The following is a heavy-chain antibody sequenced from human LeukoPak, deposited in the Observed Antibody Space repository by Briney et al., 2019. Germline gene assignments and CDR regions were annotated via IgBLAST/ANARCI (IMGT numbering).Heavy chain of an antibody. CDR3: ARRRGYIPPYYYYYYMDV. Sequence: SETLSLTCAVYGGSFSGYYWSWIRQPPGKGLEWIGEINHSGSTNYNPSLKSRVTISVDTSKNQFSLKLSSATAADTAVYYCARRRGYIPPYYYYYYMDVWGKGTTVTVSS. J-gene: IGHJ6*03. CDR2: INHSGST. CDR1: GGSFSGYY. D-gene: IGHD5-24*01. V-gene: IGHV4-34*01.